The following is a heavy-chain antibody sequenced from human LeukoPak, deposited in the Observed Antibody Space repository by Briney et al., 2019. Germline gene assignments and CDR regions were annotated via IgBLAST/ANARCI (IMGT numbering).Heavy chain of an antibody. V-gene: IGHV1-69*04. CDR3: AREGYSNTDY. Sequence: SVKVSCKASGGTFSSYAISWVRQAPGQGLEWMGRIIPILGIANYAQKFQGRVTIAADKSTSTAYMELSSLRSEDTAVYYCAREGYSNTDYWGQGTLVTVSP. CDR1: GGTFSSYA. D-gene: IGHD5-18*01. J-gene: IGHJ4*02. CDR2: IIPILGIA.